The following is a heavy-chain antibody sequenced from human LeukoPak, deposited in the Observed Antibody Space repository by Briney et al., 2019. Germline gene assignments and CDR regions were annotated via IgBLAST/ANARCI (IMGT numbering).Heavy chain of an antibody. CDR2: INPNNDAT. V-gene: IGHV1-2*02. D-gene: IGHD5-18*01. CDR3: ARGRHLDTATFDENY. CDR1: GYTFSAYF. J-gene: IGHJ4*02. Sequence: GASVKISCKASGYTFSAYFLHWVRQAPGQGLEWVGWINPNNDATEYAQTFQGRVTMTRDTSVSTVYMELSSLRSDDTAVYYCARGRHLDTATFDENYWGQGTLVTVSS.